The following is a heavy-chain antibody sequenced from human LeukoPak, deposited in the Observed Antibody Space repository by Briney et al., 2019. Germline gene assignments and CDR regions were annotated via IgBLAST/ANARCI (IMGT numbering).Heavy chain of an antibody. J-gene: IGHJ4*02. CDR2: LSSSSTTI. CDR1: GFTFNSYG. V-gene: IGHV3-48*02. D-gene: IGHD4-23*01. CDR3: ARETVGIDY. Sequence: GGSLRLSCAASGFTFNSYGMLWVRQAPGRGLEWVSYLSSSSTTITYADSVKGRFTISRDNAKNSLYLQMTSLRDEDTAVYYCARETVGIDYWGQGTLVTVSS.